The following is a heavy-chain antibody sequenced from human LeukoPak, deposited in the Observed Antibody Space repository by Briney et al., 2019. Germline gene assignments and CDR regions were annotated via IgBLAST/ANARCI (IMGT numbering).Heavy chain of an antibody. Sequence: GGSLRLSCAASGFTFSSYWMSWVRQAPGKGLEWVANIKQDGSEKYYVDSVKDRFTISRDNAKNSLYLQMNSLRAEDTAVYYCASYYDGSGYFDAFDIWGQGTMVTVSS. V-gene: IGHV3-7*05. J-gene: IGHJ3*02. CDR3: ASYYDGSGYFDAFDI. D-gene: IGHD3-22*01. CDR1: GFTFSSYW. CDR2: IKQDGSEK.